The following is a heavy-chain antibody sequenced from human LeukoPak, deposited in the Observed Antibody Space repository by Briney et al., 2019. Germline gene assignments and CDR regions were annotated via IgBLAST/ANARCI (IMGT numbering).Heavy chain of an antibody. J-gene: IGHJ4*02. CDR2: IIPIFGTA. CDR3: ARALQYSSSWYNY. Sequence: ASVKVSCKASGGTFSSYAISWVRQAPGQGLEWMGGIIPIFGTANYAQKFQGRVTITADESTSIAYMELSSLRSEDTAVYYCARALQYSSSWYNYWGQGTLVTVSS. D-gene: IGHD6-13*01. V-gene: IGHV1-69*13. CDR1: GGTFSSYA.